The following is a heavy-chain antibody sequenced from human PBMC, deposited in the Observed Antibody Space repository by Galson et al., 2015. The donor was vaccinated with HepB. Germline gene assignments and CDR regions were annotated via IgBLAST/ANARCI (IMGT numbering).Heavy chain of an antibody. V-gene: IGHV3-30*18. J-gene: IGHJ4*02. Sequence: SLRLSCAASGFTFSSYGMHWVRQAPGKGLEWVAVISYDGSNKYYADSVKGRFTISRDNSKNTLYLQMNSLRAEDTAVYYCAKALWELLDYWGQGTLVTVSS. D-gene: IGHD1-26*01. CDR2: ISYDGSNK. CDR1: GFTFSSYG. CDR3: AKALWELLDY.